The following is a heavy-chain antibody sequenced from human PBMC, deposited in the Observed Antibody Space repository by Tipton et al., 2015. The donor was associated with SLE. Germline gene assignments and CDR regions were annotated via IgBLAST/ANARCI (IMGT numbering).Heavy chain of an antibody. CDR1: GGSIIGYY. J-gene: IGHJ5*02. Sequence: TLSLTCTVSGGSIIGYYWSWIRQPAGKGPEWIGRIYTGGRTIHNPSLNSRVTMSLDTSKNQFSLKLSSVTAADTAVYYCAREEGDYYNYAWFDPWGQGTLVTVSS. CDR2: IYTGGRT. CDR3: AREEGDYYNYAWFDP. D-gene: IGHD2-21*02. V-gene: IGHV4-4*07.